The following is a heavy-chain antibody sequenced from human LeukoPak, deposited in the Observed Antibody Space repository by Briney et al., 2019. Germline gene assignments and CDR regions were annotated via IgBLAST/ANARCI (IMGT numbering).Heavy chain of an antibody. J-gene: IGHJ6*02. CDR3: ARASRAVRTYYGMDV. CDR1: GYTFTSYD. D-gene: IGHD3-10*01. CDR2: MNPNSGNT. Sequence: ASVTVSCTASGYTFTSYDINWVRQATGQGLEWMGWMNPNSGNTGYAQKFQGRVTMTRNTSISTAYMELSSLRSEDTAVYYCARASRAVRTYYGMDVWGQGTTVTVSS. V-gene: IGHV1-8*01.